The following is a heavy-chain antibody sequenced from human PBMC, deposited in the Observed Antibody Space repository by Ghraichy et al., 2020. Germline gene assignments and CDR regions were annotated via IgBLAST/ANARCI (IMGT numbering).Heavy chain of an antibody. J-gene: IGHJ3*02. D-gene: IGHD3-16*01. V-gene: IGHV4-59*01. Sequence: SQTLSLTCTVSGGSISTYYWSWIRQPPGKGLEWIGYIYYSGSTNFNPSLKSRVTISVDTSKNQFSLKLSSVTAADTAVYYCASGDVWGVYAFDIWGQGTMVTVSS. CDR3: ASGDVWGVYAFDI. CDR2: IYYSGST. CDR1: GGSISTYY.